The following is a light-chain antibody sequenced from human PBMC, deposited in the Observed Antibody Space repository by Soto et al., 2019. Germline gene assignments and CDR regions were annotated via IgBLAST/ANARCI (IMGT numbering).Light chain of an antibody. J-gene: IGKJ1*01. V-gene: IGKV3-15*01. CDR2: GAF. CDR1: QSVSSN. Sequence: EIVMPQSPVTLSVSPGERVTLSCRASQSVSSNLAWYQQKPGQAPSLLIYGAFTMDTGIPGRFSGTGSGTEFTLSISSLQSEDFALYYCQQYNDWPLTFGQGTKVDI. CDR3: QQYNDWPLT.